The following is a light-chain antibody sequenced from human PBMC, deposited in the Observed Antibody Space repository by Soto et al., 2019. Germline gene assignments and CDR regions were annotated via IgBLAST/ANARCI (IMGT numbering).Light chain of an antibody. CDR1: QSIRSY. Sequence: DLQMTQSPSSLSASVGDRVTITCRASQSIRSYLNWYQQKPGQAPNLLIHAASSLQSGVPSRFSGSGSGTDFTLTISSLQLEDFATYYCQQSYSTPYTFGQGTKLEIK. J-gene: IGKJ2*01. V-gene: IGKV1-39*01. CDR2: AAS. CDR3: QQSYSTPYT.